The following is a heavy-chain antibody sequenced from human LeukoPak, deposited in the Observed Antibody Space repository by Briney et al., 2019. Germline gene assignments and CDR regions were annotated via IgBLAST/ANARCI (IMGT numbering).Heavy chain of an antibody. J-gene: IGHJ4*02. CDR3: PKDLSPAADGTYFDY. Sequence: GGSLRLSCAASGFTFSGYGLHWVRQAPGKGLEWVTFIRYDGSNKYYADSVKGRFTICRDNSKNTLCLQMTSLRPEDTALYYCPKDLSPAADGTYFDYWGQGTLVTVSS. CDR1: GFTFSGYG. V-gene: IGHV3-30*02. CDR2: IRYDGSNK. D-gene: IGHD6-13*01.